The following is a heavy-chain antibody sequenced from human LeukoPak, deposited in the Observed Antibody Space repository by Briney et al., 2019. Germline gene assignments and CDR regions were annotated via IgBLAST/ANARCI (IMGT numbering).Heavy chain of an antibody. Sequence: SETLSLTCAVSGGSISSTSYYCAWVRQPPGKGLGWIGTIYYSGSTYHNPSLKSRVTLSVDTSRNQFSLRLSAVDAADTAVYYCAKAGVRYFDSSGLYAFDFWGQGTTVTVSS. CDR3: AKAGVRYFDSSGLYAFDF. CDR1: GGSISSTSYY. D-gene: IGHD3-22*01. V-gene: IGHV4-39*01. CDR2: IYYSGST. J-gene: IGHJ3*01.